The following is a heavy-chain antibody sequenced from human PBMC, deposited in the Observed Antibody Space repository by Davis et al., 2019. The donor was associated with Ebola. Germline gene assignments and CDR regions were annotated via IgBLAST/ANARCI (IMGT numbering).Heavy chain of an antibody. CDR2: ISYDGSNK. CDR1: GFTFSSYG. J-gene: IGHJ3*02. V-gene: IGHV3-30*19. D-gene: IGHD3-3*01. Sequence: GESLKISCAASGFTFSSYGMHWVRQAPGKGLEWVAVISYDGSNKYYADSVKGRFTISRDNSKNTLYLQMNSLRAEDTAVYYCARDSQPGNGIFDPFDIWGQGTMVTVSS. CDR3: ARDSQPGNGIFDPFDI.